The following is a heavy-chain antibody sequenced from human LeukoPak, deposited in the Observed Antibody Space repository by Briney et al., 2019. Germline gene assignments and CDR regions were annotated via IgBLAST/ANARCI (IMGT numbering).Heavy chain of an antibody. CDR3: ARDLDSADAFDI. V-gene: IGHV4-30-4*01. Sequence: SETLSLSCTVSGGSISGYYWSWIRQPPGKGLEWIGYIYYSGSTYYNPSLKSRVTMSVDTSKNQFSLKLSSVTAADTAVYYCARDLDSADAFDIWGQGTMVTVSS. J-gene: IGHJ3*02. D-gene: IGHD2-2*03. CDR1: GGSISGYY. CDR2: IYYSGST.